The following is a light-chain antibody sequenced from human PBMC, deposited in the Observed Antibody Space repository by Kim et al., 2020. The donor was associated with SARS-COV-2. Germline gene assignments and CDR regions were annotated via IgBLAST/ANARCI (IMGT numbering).Light chain of an antibody. CDR2: GKN. CDR3: NSRETSTNHWM. Sequence: ALGQTVRIRCQGDSLRSYYASWYQQKSGQAPVLVFYGKNNRPSWIPDRFSGSYSGNTASLTITAAQAEDEADYYCNSRETSTNHWMFGGGTQLTVL. J-gene: IGLJ3*02. CDR1: SLRSYY. V-gene: IGLV3-19*01.